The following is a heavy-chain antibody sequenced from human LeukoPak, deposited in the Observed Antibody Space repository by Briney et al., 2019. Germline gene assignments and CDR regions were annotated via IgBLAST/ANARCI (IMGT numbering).Heavy chain of an antibody. CDR2: INPNSGGT. Sequence: ASVKVACKASGYTFTSYYMHWVRQAPGQGLEWMGIINPNSGGTNSAQKFQGRVTMTRDTSISTAYMELSRLRSDDTAVYYCARDPGIAAAGTTWFDPWGQGTLVTVSS. V-gene: IGHV1-2*02. D-gene: IGHD6-13*01. J-gene: IGHJ5*02. CDR3: ARDPGIAAAGTTWFDP. CDR1: GYTFTSYY.